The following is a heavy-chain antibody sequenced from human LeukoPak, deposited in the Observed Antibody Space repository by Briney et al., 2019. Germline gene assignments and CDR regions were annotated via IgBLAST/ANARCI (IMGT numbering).Heavy chain of an antibody. CDR1: GFTFSSYA. CDR2: INSNGGNN. Sequence: GGSLRLSCAASGFTFSSYAMHWVRQAPGKGLEYVSGINSNGGNNYYTNSVKGTFTISRDNSKNTLYLQMGRMRAEDTAVYYCARDRSPGNFDYWGQGTLVTVSS. CDR3: ARDRSPGNFDY. D-gene: IGHD3-10*01. V-gene: IGHV3-64*01. J-gene: IGHJ4*02.